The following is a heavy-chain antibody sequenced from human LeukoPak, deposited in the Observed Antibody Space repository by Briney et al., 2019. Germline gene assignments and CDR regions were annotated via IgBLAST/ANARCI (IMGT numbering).Heavy chain of an antibody. CDR3: TKGKYYGDKLFDF. V-gene: IGHV3-9*01. D-gene: IGHD4-17*01. Sequence: GGSLRLSCVASGFTFDDFSMHWVRRVPGKGLEWVSSISWNSGSIAYGDFVKGRFTISRDNAKNSLFLEMNTLRPEDSALYYCTKGKYYGDKLFDFWGQGTLVTVSS. CDR2: ISWNSGSI. CDR1: GFTFDDFS. J-gene: IGHJ4*02.